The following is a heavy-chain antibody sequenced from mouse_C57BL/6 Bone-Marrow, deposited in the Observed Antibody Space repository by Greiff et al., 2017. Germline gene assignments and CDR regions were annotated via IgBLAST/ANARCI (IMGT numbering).Heavy chain of an antibody. V-gene: IGHV5-6*02. CDR2: ISSGGSYT. J-gene: IGHJ4*01. CDR1: GFTFSSYG. D-gene: IGHD1-1*01. CDR3: ARQSPPFTTVIPSMDY. Sequence: DVMLVESGGDLVKPGGSLKLSCAASGFTFSSYGMSWVRQTPDKRLEWVATISSGGSYTYYPDSVKGRFTISRDNAKNTLYLQMSSLKSEDTAMYYCARQSPPFTTVIPSMDYWGQGTSVTVSS.